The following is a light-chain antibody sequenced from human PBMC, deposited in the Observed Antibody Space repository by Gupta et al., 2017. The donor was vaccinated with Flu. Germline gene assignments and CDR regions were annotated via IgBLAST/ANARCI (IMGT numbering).Light chain of an antibody. J-gene: IGLJ1*01. CDR3: QAWDSTHGV. V-gene: IGLV3-1*01. Sequence: SYDLTQPPSVSVSPGQTASITCSGDKLGDKYACWYHQKPGQSPVLVIFQDNKRPSGIPERFSGSNSGNKATLTISGTQAMYEAYYYCQAWDSTHGVFGTVTKVTVL. CDR1: KLGDKY. CDR2: QDN.